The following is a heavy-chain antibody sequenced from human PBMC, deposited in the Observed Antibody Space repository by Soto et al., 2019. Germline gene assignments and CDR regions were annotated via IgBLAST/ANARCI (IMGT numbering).Heavy chain of an antibody. CDR1: GFTFSSYA. CDR3: ARDRRDGDTL. V-gene: IGHV3-66*01. D-gene: IGHD5-18*01. CDR2: IYRGGEI. J-gene: IGHJ4*02. Sequence: GGSLRLSCAASGFTFSSYAMKWVRQAPGKGLEWVSVIYRGGEIYYADSVQGRFTTSRDISRNSLDLQMNSLRVDDTAVYYCARDRRDGDTLWGQGVVVTVSS.